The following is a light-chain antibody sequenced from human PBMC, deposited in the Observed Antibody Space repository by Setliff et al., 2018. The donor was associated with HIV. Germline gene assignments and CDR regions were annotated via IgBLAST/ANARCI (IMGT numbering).Light chain of an antibody. CDR3: CSYAVTYILV. Sequence: QSVLTQPASVSGSPGQSITISCTGTSSDVGGYNYVSWYQQHPGKAPKLIIYEVNNRPSGVSNRFSGSKSGNTASLTISRLQAEDEADYYCCSYAVTYILVFGGGTKVTVL. V-gene: IGLV2-14*01. CDR1: SSDVGGYNY. J-gene: IGLJ2*01. CDR2: EVN.